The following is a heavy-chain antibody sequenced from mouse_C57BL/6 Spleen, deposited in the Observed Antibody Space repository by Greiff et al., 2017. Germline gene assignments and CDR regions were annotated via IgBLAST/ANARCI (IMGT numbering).Heavy chain of an antibody. J-gene: IGHJ4*01. V-gene: IGHV1-4*01. Sequence: QVQLQQSGAELARPGASVKMSCKASGYTFTSYTMHWVKQRPGQGLEWIGYINPSSGYTKYNQKFKDKATLTADKSSSTAYMQLSSLTSEDAAVYYCAKEELGDYAMDYWGQGTSVTVSS. CDR1: GYTFTSYT. D-gene: IGHD3-3*01. CDR2: INPSSGYT. CDR3: AKEELGDYAMDY.